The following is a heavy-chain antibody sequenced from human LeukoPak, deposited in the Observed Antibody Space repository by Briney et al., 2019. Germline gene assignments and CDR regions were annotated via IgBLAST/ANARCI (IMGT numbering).Heavy chain of an antibody. V-gene: IGHV4-59*08. CDR2: IYYSGST. Sequence: PSETLSLTCTVSGGSISSYYWSWIRQPPGKGLEWIGYIYYSGSTNYNPSLKSRVTISVDTSKNQFSLKLSSVTAADTAVYYCARLNRIAAAGTFDYWGQGTLVTVSS. D-gene: IGHD6-13*01. CDR3: ARLNRIAAAGTFDY. J-gene: IGHJ4*02. CDR1: GGSISSYY.